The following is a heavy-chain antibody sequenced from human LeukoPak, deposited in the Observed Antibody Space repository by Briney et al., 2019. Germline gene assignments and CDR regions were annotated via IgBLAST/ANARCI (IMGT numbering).Heavy chain of an antibody. Sequence: GASVEVSCKASGYTFTGYYLQWVRQAPGLGLEWMGWLNPNSGGTNYAQKFQGRVTMTRDTSISTAYMELSRLRSDDTAVYYCARKSRIRDGYNRQGFDYWGQGTLVTVSS. D-gene: IGHD5-24*01. V-gene: IGHV1-2*02. CDR3: ARKSRIRDGYNRQGFDY. CDR1: GYTFTGYY. CDR2: LNPNSGGT. J-gene: IGHJ4*02.